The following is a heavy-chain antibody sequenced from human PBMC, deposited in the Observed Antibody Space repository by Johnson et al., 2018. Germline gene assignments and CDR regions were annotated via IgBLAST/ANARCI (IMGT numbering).Heavy chain of an antibody. Sequence: EVQLVETGGGLVQXGGSLRLSCAASGFTFSSNRMNWVRQAPGKGLEWISYISSSSSTIYYADSVKGRFTTSRDNAKNSLFLQMNSLRAEDTAVYYCARRHVSTGFDYWGQGTLVTVSS. CDR1: GFTFSSNR. V-gene: IGHV3-48*01. CDR3: ARRHVSTGFDY. CDR2: ISSSSSTI. J-gene: IGHJ4*02.